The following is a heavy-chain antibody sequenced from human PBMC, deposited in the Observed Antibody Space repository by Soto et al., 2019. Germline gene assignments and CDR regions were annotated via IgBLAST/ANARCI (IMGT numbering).Heavy chain of an antibody. D-gene: IGHD6-19*01. CDR1: GGSISGSAYY. CDR2: IYYSGSS. CDR3: VRLAGSTTDY. V-gene: IGHV4-39*01. J-gene: IGHJ4*02. Sequence: QLQLQESGPGLVKPSETLSLTCTVSGGSISGSAYYWGWIRQPPGKGLEWIASIYYSGSSHYNPSLKSRVTVSVDTSKNQFSLKLNSVTAAETAVYYCVRLAGSTTDYWGQGTLVTVSS.